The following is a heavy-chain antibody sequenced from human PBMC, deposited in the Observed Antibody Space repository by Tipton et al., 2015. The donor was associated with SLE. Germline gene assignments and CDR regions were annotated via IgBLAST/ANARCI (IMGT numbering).Heavy chain of an antibody. V-gene: IGHV3-48*03. CDR1: GFTFSSHE. J-gene: IGHJ4*02. Sequence: SLRLSCAASGFTFSSHEMHWVRQAPGKGLEWISYISSSGHATYYAESVEGRFTVSRDNAKNSLYVQMDSLRVEDTAVYYCATRQGSGWYQSFDYWGQGSLVTVSS. D-gene: IGHD6-19*01. CDR2: ISSSGHAT. CDR3: ATRQGSGWYQSFDY.